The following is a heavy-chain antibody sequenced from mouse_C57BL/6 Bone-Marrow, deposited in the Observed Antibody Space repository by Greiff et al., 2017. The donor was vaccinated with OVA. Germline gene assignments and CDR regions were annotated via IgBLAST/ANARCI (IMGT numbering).Heavy chain of an antibody. Sequence: VKLQQPGAELVKPGASVKLSCKASGYTFTSYWMQWVKQRPGQGLEWIGEIDPSDSYTNYNQKFKGKATLTVDTSSSTAYMQLSSLTSEDSAVYYCASLIYYYGSTFFDYWGQGTTLTVSS. D-gene: IGHD1-1*01. CDR2: IDPSDSYT. J-gene: IGHJ2*01. CDR1: GYTFTSYW. CDR3: ASLIYYYGSTFFDY. V-gene: IGHV1-50*01.